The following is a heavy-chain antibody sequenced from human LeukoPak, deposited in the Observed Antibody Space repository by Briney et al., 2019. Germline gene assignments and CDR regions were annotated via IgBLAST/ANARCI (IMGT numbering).Heavy chain of an antibody. CDR3: ARAPRIAAAGAWFDP. CDR1: GGTFSSYA. D-gene: IGHD6-13*01. V-gene: IGHV1-69*04. Sequence: SVKVSCKASGGTFSSYAISWVRQAPGQGLEWMGRIIPILGIANYAQKFQGRVTITADKSTSTAYMELSSLRSEDTAVYYCARAPRIAAAGAWFDPWGQGTLVTVSS. J-gene: IGHJ5*02. CDR2: IIPILGIA.